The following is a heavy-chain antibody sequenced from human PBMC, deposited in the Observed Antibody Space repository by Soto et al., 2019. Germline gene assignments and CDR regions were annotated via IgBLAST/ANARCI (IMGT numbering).Heavy chain of an antibody. CDR1: GGSISNYY. D-gene: IGHD6-19*01. J-gene: IGHJ1*01. CDR3: TTGSGWTSEH. CDR2: IHNSENT. V-gene: IGHV4-59*08. Sequence: QVQLQESGPGLVKPSGTLSLTCTASGGSISNYYWNWIRQPPGKGLEWIGNIHNSENTNYNPSLVHRVTISLDTSNNQCSLKMNSVTAADTAVYYCTTGSGWTSEHWGRGTLVTVSS.